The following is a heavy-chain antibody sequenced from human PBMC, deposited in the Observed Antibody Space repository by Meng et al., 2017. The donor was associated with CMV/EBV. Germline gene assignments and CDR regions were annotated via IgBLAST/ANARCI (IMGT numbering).Heavy chain of an antibody. CDR3: ARDLRPSTSPLAL. CDR2: ISAYNGNT. D-gene: IGHD2-2*01. V-gene: IGHV1-18*01. J-gene: IGHJ2*01. CDR1: GYTFTSDG. Sequence: QVQLVQAEDEGNKPGAWVKLSCKASGYTFTSDGICWVRQRPEQGLEWEGWISAYNGNTNYDQKLQGRVTMTTATSTSTAYMELRSLVSADTAVYYCARDLRPSTSPLALWGRGTLVTVSS.